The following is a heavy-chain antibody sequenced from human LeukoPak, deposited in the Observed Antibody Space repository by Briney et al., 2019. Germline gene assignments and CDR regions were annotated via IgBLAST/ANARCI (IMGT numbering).Heavy chain of an antibody. Sequence: GGSLRLSCAASGFTFSSYGMHWVRQAPGKGLEWVAVIWYDGNNKYYADSVKGRFTISRDNSKNTLYLQMNSLRAEDTAVYYCAKGGTSCFSPCDCWGQGTLVTVSS. CDR3: AKGGTSCFSPCDC. J-gene: IGHJ4*02. CDR1: GFTFSSYG. V-gene: IGHV3-33*06. CDR2: IWYDGNNK. D-gene: IGHD2-2*01.